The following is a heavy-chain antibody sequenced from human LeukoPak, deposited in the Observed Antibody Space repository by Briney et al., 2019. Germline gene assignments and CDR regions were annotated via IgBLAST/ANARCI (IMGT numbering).Heavy chain of an antibody. J-gene: IGHJ4*02. D-gene: IGHD3-10*01. Sequence: TGGSLRLSCAASGFTFSNYWMSWVRQAPGKGLEWVANIKKDGSEKYYVDSVKGRFTISRDNAKNSLYLQMNSLRAEDTAVYYCATDRGPGSGSYYFDFDYWGQGILVTVSS. V-gene: IGHV3-7*01. CDR3: ATDRGPGSGSYYFDFDY. CDR1: GFTFSNYW. CDR2: IKKDGSEK.